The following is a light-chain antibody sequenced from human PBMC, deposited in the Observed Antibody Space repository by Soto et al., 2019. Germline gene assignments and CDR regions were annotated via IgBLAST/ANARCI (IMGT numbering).Light chain of an antibody. CDR3: QQYNTWYP. Sequence: EIVMTQSPATLSVSPGESATLSCRASQSVSSKLAWYQQKPGQAPRLLIYGASTSATGIPARFSVSGSGTEFTVTISGLQSEDFAVYYCQQYNTWYPFGQGTQLAIK. V-gene: IGKV3-15*01. CDR2: GAS. J-gene: IGKJ2*01. CDR1: QSVSSK.